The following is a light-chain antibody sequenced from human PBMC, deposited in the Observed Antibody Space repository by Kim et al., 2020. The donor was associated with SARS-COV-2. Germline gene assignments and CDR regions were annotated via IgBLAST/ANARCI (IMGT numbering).Light chain of an antibody. CDR3: QQYNSYPYN. J-gene: IGKJ2*01. Sequence: DIQMTQSPSTLSASVGDRVTITCRASQSINIWLAWFQQKPGKAPKLLFYKASSIKSGVPSRFSASGSGTEFTLTISSLQPDDFASYYCQQYNSYPYNFGQGTKLEIK. CDR1: QSINIW. V-gene: IGKV1-5*03. CDR2: KAS.